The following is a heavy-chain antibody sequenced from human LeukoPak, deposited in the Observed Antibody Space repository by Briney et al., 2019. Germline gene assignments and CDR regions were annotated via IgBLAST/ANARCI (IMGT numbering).Heavy chain of an antibody. V-gene: IGHV3-30*02. CDR1: GFTFSSYG. J-gene: IGHJ4*02. D-gene: IGHD3-22*01. CDR3: AKEEYYYDSSSGFDY. CDR2: IRYDGSNK. Sequence: PGGSLRLSCAASGFTFSSYGMHWDRQAPGKGLEWVAFIRYDGSNKYYADSVKGRFTISRDNSKNTLYLQMNSLRAEDTAVYYCAKEEYYYDSSSGFDYWGQGTLVTVSS.